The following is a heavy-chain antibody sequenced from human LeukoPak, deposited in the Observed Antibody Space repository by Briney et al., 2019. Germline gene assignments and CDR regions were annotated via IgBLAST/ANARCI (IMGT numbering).Heavy chain of an antibody. J-gene: IGHJ4*02. CDR2: IYSGGST. D-gene: IGHD3-9*01. CDR1: GFTVSSNY. V-gene: IGHV3-53*01. CDR3: AKDVNRYFDWLSPYFDY. Sequence: SGGSLRLSCAASGFTVSSNYMSWVRQAPGKGLEWVSVIYSGGSTYYADSVKGRFTISRDNSKNTLYLQMNSLRAEDTAVYYCAKDVNRYFDWLSPYFDYWGQGTLVTVSS.